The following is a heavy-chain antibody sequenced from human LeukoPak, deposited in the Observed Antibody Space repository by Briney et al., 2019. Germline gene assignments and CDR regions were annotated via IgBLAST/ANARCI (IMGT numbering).Heavy chain of an antibody. J-gene: IGHJ4*02. CDR2: INPNSGGT. CDR3: AREVISSSWFPFDY. CDR1: GYSFTGYY. V-gene: IGHV1-2*02. D-gene: IGHD6-13*01. Sequence: GASVKVSCKASGYSFTGYYMHWVRQAPGQGLEWMGWINPNSGGTNYAQKFQGRVTMTRDTFISTAYMELSRLRSDDTAVYYCAREVISSSWFPFDYWGQGTLVTVSS.